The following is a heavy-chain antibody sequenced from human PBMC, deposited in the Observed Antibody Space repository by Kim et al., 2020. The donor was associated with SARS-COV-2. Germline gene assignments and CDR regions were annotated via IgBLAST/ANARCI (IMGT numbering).Heavy chain of an antibody. CDR3: ARGGATIFGVVIFGQIKHWFDP. CDR2: INHSGST. V-gene: IGHV4-34*01. Sequence: SETLSLTCAVYGGSFSGYYWSWIRQPPGKGLEWIGEINHSGSTNYNPSLKSRVTISVDTSKNQFSLKLSSVTAADTAVYYCARGGATIFGVVIFGQIKHWFDPWGQGTLVTVSS. CDR1: GGSFSGYY. J-gene: IGHJ5*02. D-gene: IGHD3-3*01.